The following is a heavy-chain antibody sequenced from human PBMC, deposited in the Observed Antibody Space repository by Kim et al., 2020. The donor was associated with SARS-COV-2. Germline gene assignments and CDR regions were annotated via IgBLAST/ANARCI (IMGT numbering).Heavy chain of an antibody. CDR3: ARYCSGGSCFDY. V-gene: IGHV4-59*01. J-gene: IGHJ4*02. Sequence: YNPSLRGLVTVSVDTSKNLFSLKLSSVTAADTAVYYCARYCSGGSCFDYWGQGTLVTVSS. D-gene: IGHD2-15*01.